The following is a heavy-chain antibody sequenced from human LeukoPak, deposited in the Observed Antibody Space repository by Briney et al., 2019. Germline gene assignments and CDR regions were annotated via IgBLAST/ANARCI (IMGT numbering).Heavy chain of an antibody. Sequence: KPSETLSLTCTVSGDSISSTNYYWGWIRQPPGKGLEWIGSIYYSGSTYYNPSLKSRVTISVDTSKNQFSLKLSSVTAADTAVYYCAMGMSYYYYMDVWGKGTTVTVSS. CDR1: GDSISSTNYY. V-gene: IGHV4-39*07. CDR2: IYYSGST. CDR3: AMGMSYYYYMDV. D-gene: IGHD7-27*01. J-gene: IGHJ6*03.